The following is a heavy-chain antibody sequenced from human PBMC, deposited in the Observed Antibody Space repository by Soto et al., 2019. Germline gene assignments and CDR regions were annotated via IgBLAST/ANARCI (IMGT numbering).Heavy chain of an antibody. Sequence: QVQLVQSGAEVKKPGASVKVSCKASGYTFTSYGISWVRQAPGQGLEWMGWISAYNGNTNYAQKLQGRVTMTTDTSTSTAYMELRSLRADDTAVYYCVRDEVGAYDYVWGSYRYRIAFDIWGQGTMVTVSS. V-gene: IGHV1-18*01. J-gene: IGHJ3*02. CDR1: GYTFTSYG. CDR2: ISAYNGNT. D-gene: IGHD3-16*02. CDR3: VRDEVGAYDYVWGSYRYRIAFDI.